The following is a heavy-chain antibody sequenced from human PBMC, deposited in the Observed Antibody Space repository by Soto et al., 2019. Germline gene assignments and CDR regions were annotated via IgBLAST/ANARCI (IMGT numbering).Heavy chain of an antibody. CDR1: GGSFSGYY. D-gene: IGHD3-10*01. Sequence: PSETLSLTCAVYGGSFSGYYWSWIRQPPGKGLEWIGEINHSGSTNYNPSLKSRVTISVDTSKNQFSLKLSSVTAADTAVYYCARGQGITMVRGVERAKYYYYGMDVWGQGTTVTVSS. CDR3: ARGQGITMVRGVERAKYYYYGMDV. J-gene: IGHJ6*02. V-gene: IGHV4-34*01. CDR2: INHSGST.